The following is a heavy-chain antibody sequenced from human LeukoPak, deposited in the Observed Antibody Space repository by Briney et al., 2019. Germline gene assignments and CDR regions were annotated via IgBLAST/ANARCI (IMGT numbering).Heavy chain of an antibody. CDR2: ISYDGSNK. Sequence: GGSLRLSCAASGFTFSSYAMHWVRQAPGKGLEWVAVISYDGSNKYYADPVKGRFTISRDNSKNTLYLQMNSLRAEDTAVYYCARDLSSSSGYDAFDIWGQGTMVTVSS. D-gene: IGHD6-6*01. CDR1: GFTFSSYA. V-gene: IGHV3-30-3*01. CDR3: ARDLSSSSGYDAFDI. J-gene: IGHJ3*02.